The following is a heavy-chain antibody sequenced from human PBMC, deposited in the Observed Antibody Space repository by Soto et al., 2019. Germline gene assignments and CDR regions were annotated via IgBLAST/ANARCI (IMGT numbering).Heavy chain of an antibody. CDR1: GDTFSSYA. D-gene: IGHD1-26*01. J-gene: IGHJ6*02. Sequence: QVQLVQSGAEVKKPGSSVKVSCKASGDTFSSYAISWVRQAPGQGLEWMGGIIPIFGTANYAQKFQGRVTITADESTSTAYMELSSVRSEDTGVYYCARNAGYSGSYYRGAYYYYGMDVWGQGTTVTVSS. CDR2: IIPIFGTA. CDR3: ARNAGYSGSYYRGAYYYYGMDV. V-gene: IGHV1-69*01.